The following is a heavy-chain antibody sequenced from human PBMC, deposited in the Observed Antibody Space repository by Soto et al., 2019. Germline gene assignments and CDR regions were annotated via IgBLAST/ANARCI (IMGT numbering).Heavy chain of an antibody. D-gene: IGHD3-10*01. Sequence: GASVKVSFKASGYTFTNYGIKWGRPAPGQRLEWMGWISAYNGNTNYAQKLQGRVTMTTDTSTSTAYMELRSLRSDDTAVYYCARVKGEFYYYYYGMDVWGQGTTVTVSS. CDR1: GYTFTNYG. CDR2: ISAYNGNT. V-gene: IGHV1-18*01. J-gene: IGHJ6*02. CDR3: ARVKGEFYYYYYGMDV.